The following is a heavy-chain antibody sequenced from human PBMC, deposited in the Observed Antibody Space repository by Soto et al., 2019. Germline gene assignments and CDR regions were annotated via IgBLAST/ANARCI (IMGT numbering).Heavy chain of an antibody. Sequence: GASVKVSCKASGYTFTSYDINWVRQATGQGLEWMGWMNPNSGNTGYAQKFQGRVTMTRNTSISTAYMELSSLRSEDTAVYYCARGRKVRGVSYYYYMDVWGKGTTVTVSS. CDR2: MNPNSGNT. CDR3: ARGRKVRGVSYYYYMDV. CDR1: GYTFTSYD. J-gene: IGHJ6*03. V-gene: IGHV1-8*01. D-gene: IGHD3-10*01.